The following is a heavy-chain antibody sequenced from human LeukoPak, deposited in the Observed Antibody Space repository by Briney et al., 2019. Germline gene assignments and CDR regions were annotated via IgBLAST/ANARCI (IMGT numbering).Heavy chain of an antibody. CDR2: INAGNGNT. D-gene: IGHD2-2*01. V-gene: IGHV1-3*01. Sequence: ASVKVSCKASGYTFTSYAMHWVRQAPGQRLEWMGWINAGNGNTKSSQTFQARVTITRATSASTAYMELSSLRSEDTAVYYCARSPWNLKAMPLDYWGQGTLVTVSS. CDR3: ARSPWNLKAMPLDY. CDR1: GYTFTSYA. J-gene: IGHJ4*02.